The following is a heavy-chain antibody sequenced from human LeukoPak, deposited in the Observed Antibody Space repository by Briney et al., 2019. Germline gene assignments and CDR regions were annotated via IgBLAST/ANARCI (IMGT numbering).Heavy chain of an antibody. CDR3: ARAPVTGSGIY. D-gene: IGHD6-19*01. V-gene: IGHV1-46*01. Sequence: ASVKVSCKASGYTFTSYYMHWVRQAPGQGHEWMGTINPSGGSTGSAQKSQGRVTLTRDTSTRTFYMELSSLRSEDTAVYYCARAPVTGSGIYWGQGTLVTVSS. CDR2: INPSGGST. J-gene: IGHJ4*02. CDR1: GYTFTSYY.